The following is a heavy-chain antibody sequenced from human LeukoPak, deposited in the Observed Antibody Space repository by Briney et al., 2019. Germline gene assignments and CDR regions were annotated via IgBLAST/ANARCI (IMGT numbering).Heavy chain of an antibody. J-gene: IGHJ4*02. CDR2: INPNSGGT. CDR1: GHTFTGYY. CDR3: AREGDTAMVTFYY. D-gene: IGHD5-18*01. Sequence: GASVKVSCKASGHTFTGYYMHWVRQAPGQGLEWMGWINPNSGGTNYAQKFQGRVTMTRDTSISTAYMELSRLRSDDTAVYYCAREGDTAMVTFYYWGQGTLVTVSS. V-gene: IGHV1-2*02.